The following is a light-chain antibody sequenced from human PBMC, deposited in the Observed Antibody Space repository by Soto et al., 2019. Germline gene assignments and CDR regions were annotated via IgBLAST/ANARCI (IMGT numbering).Light chain of an antibody. CDR3: SSYTTSTSFIL. CDR2: EVS. V-gene: IGLV2-14*01. Sequence: QSVLTQPASVSGSPGQSITISCTGTSSDIGNYDFVSWYQQVPGTAPKAMIYEVSSRPSGVSNRFSGPKSGNTASLTISGLQAEDEAYYYCSSYTTSTSFILFGGGTKVTVL. CDR1: SSDIGNYDF. J-gene: IGLJ2*01.